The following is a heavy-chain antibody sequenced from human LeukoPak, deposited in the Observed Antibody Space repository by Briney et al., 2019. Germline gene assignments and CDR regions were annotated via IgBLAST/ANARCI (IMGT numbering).Heavy chain of an antibody. Sequence: PGRSLRLSCAASGFTFSSYAMHWVRQAPGKWLEWVAVISYDGSNKYYADSVKGRFTISRDNSKNTLYLQMNSLRAEDTAVYYCAKPGYPPDYWGQGTLVTVSS. J-gene: IGHJ4*02. CDR1: GFTFSSYA. CDR3: AKPGYPPDY. D-gene: IGHD1-1*01. V-gene: IGHV3-30-3*02. CDR2: ISYDGSNK.